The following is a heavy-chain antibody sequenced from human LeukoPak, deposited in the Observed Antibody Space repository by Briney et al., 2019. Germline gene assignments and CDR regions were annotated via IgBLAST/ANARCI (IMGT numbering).Heavy chain of an antibody. CDR1: GGSFSGYY. V-gene: IGHV4-34*01. J-gene: IGHJ4*02. Sequence: SETLSPTCAVYGGSFSGYYWSWIRQPPGKGLEWIGEINHSGSTNYNPSLKSRVTISVDTSKNQFSLKLSSVTAADTAVYYCARESYSSSPLDYWGQGTLVTVSS. CDR3: ARESYSSSPLDY. CDR2: INHSGST. D-gene: IGHD6-6*01.